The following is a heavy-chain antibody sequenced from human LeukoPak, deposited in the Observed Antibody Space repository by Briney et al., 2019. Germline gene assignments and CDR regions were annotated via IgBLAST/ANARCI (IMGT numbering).Heavy chain of an antibody. V-gene: IGHV3-53*01. J-gene: IGHJ4*02. CDR3: ASNWGNETGLH. CDR2: IYSGGST. CDR1: GFTVSSNY. Sequence: PGGSLRLSCAASGFTVSSNYMSWVRQAPGKGLEWVSVIYSGGSTYYADSVKGRFTISGDNSKNTLYLQMNSLRAEDTAVYYCASNWGNETGLHWGQGTLVTVSS. D-gene: IGHD7-27*01.